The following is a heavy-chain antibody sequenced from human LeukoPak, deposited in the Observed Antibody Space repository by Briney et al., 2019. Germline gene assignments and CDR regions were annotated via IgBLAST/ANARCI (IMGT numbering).Heavy chain of an antibody. CDR1: GGTFSSYA. Sequence: SVKVSCKASGGTFSSYAISWVRQAPGQGLEWMGGIIPIFGTANYAQKFQGRVTITADKSTSTAYMELSSLRSEDTAVYYCARGSRPVYNLLTGKRYFDYWGQGTLLTVSS. CDR2: IIPIFGTA. D-gene: IGHD3-9*01. J-gene: IGHJ4*02. CDR3: ARGSRPVYNLLTGKRYFDY. V-gene: IGHV1-69*06.